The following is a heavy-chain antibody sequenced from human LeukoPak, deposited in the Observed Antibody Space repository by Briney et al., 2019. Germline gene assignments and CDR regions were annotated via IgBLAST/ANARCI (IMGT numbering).Heavy chain of an antibody. Sequence: SETLSLTCTVSGGSISSYYWSWIRQPPGKGLEWIGYIYYSGSTNYNPSLKSRVTISVDTSKNQFSLKLRSVTAADTAVYYCARDRHTGGYSYGSFDYWGQGTLVTVSS. CDR3: ARDRHTGGYSYGSFDY. CDR1: GGSISSYY. J-gene: IGHJ4*02. CDR2: IYYSGST. D-gene: IGHD5-18*01. V-gene: IGHV4-59*01.